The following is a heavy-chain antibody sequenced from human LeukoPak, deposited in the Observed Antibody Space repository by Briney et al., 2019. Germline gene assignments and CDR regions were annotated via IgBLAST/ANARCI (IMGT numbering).Heavy chain of an antibody. V-gene: IGHV4-34*01. CDR2: INHSGST. D-gene: IGHD3-3*02. Sequence: PSETLSLTCAVYDGSFSGYYWSWIRQPPGKGLEWIGEINHSGSTNYNPSLKSRVTISVDTSKNQFSLKLSSVTAADTAVYYCARISPRIPLYGMDVWGQGTTVTVSS. CDR3: ARISPRIPLYGMDV. CDR1: DGSFSGYY. J-gene: IGHJ6*02.